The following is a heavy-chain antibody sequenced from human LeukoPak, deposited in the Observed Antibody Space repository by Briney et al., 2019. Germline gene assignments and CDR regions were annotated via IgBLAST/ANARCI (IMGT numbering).Heavy chain of an antibody. Sequence: GGSLRLSCAASGFTFSSYSMNWVRRAPGKGLEWVSSISSSSSYIYYADSVKGRFTISRDNAKNSLYLQMNSLRAEDTAVYYCARDRNYYGSGGYQFDYWGQGTLVTVSS. CDR1: GFTFSSYS. J-gene: IGHJ4*02. D-gene: IGHD3-10*01. CDR3: ARDRNYYGSGGYQFDY. CDR2: ISSSSSYI. V-gene: IGHV3-21*01.